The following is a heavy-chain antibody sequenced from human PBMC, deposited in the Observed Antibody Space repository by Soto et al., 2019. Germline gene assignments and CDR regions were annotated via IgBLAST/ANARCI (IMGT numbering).Heavy chain of an antibody. Sequence: SETLSLTCTVSGASISRYYWSWIRQSPGKGLEWIGYLYYGGSTNYNPSLKSRVTISVDTSKTQFSLKLSSVTAADTAVYYCARVPDRWGQGTLVTVSS. J-gene: IGHJ5*02. CDR2: LYYGGST. CDR1: GASISRYY. D-gene: IGHD2-2*01. V-gene: IGHV4-59*12. CDR3: ARVPDR.